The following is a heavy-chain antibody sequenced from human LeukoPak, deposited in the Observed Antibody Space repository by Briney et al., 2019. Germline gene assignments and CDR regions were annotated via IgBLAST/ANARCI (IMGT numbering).Heavy chain of an antibody. V-gene: IGHV4-39*07. D-gene: IGHD5-24*01. CDR2: IYYSAST. Sequence: SETLSLTCAVSGGSISSATYYWGWLRQPPGKGLEWIGSIYYSASTYYNPSLKSRVTISVDTSKNQFSLKLSSVTATDTAVYYCARGYGYQNFDYWGQGTLVTVSS. CDR3: ARGYGYQNFDY. J-gene: IGHJ4*02. CDR1: GGSISSATYY.